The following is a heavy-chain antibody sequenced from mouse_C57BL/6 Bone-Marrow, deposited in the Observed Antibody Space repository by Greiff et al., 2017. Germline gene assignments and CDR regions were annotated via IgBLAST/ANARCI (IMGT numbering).Heavy chain of an antibody. D-gene: IGHD2-2*01. J-gene: IGHJ4*01. Sequence: EVKLMESGGDLVKPGGSLKLSCAASGFTFSSYGMSWVRQTPDKRLEWVGTISSGGSYTYYPDSVKGRFTISRDNAKNTLYLQMSSLKSEDTAMYYCARHLYSGNDGFYAMDYWGQGTSVTVSS. CDR3: ARHLYSGNDGFYAMDY. CDR2: ISSGGSYT. V-gene: IGHV5-6*01. CDR1: GFTFSSYG.